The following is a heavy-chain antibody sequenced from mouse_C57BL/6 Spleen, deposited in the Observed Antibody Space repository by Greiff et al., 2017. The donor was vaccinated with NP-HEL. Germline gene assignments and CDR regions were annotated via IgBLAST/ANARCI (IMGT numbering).Heavy chain of an antibody. V-gene: IGHV1-82*01. CDR2: IYPGDGDT. D-gene: IGHD1-1*01. J-gene: IGHJ4*01. Sequence: QVQLKQSGPELVKPGASVKISCKASGYAFSSSWMNWVKQRPGKGLEWIGRIYPGDGDTNYNGKFKGKATLTADKSSSTAYMQLSSLTSEDSAVYFCARIGYYGSIPSYYAMDYWGQGTSVTVSS. CDR1: GYAFSSSW. CDR3: ARIGYYGSIPSYYAMDY.